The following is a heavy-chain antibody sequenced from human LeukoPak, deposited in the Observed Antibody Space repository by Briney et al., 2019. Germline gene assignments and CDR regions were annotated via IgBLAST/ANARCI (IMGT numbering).Heavy chain of an antibody. CDR1: GGTFSSYA. V-gene: IGHV1-69*05. CDR3: ARDIISSGRLNWFDP. Sequence: SVKLSCKASGGTFSSYAISWVRQAPGQGLEWMGRIIPIFGTANYAQKFQGRVTINTDESTSIAYMELSSLRSEDTAVYYCARDIISSGRLNWFDPWGQGTLVTVSS. CDR2: IIPIFGTA. D-gene: IGHD6-19*01. J-gene: IGHJ5*02.